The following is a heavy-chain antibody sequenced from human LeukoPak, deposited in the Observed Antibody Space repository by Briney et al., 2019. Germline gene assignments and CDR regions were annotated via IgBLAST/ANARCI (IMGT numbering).Heavy chain of an antibody. J-gene: IGHJ4*02. CDR2: INPNSGGT. Sequence: ASVKVSCKDSGYTFTGYYMHWVRQEPGQGLEWMGLINPNSGGTAFSQQFQARVTMTGDTSISTAYMELSSLRSYDTAVYYCARSFYDDSDYVFFDYWGQGTLVTVSS. CDR1: GYTFTGYY. V-gene: IGHV1-2*02. CDR3: ARSFYDDSDYVFFDY. D-gene: IGHD3-22*01.